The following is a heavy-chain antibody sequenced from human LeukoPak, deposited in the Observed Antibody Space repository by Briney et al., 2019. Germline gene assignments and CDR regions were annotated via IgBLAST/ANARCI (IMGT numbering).Heavy chain of an antibody. CDR3: ARRNGHSWDVGNWFDP. V-gene: IGHV4-39*01. J-gene: IGHJ5*02. Sequence: SETLSLTCSVSGGSISSSSYYWGWIRQPPGMGLEWIGSIYYSGITYYNQSLKSRAAVSVDTSKNQFSLNLNSVTAADTAVYYCARRNGHSWDVGNWFDPWGQGTVVTVSS. CDR1: GGSISSSSYY. D-gene: IGHD6-13*01. CDR2: IYYSGIT.